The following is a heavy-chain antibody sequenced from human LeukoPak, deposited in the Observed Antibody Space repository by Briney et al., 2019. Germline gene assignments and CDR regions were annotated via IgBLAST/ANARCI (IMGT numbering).Heavy chain of an antibody. J-gene: IGHJ3*02. D-gene: IGHD2-21*02. CDR1: GFTFSSYA. CDR2: ISGSGGST. V-gene: IGHV3-23*01. Sequence: PGGSLRLSCAASGFTFSSYATSWVRQAPGKGLEWVSAISGSGGSTYYADSVKGRFTISRDNSKNTPYLQMNSLRAEDTAVYYCARVKISVVTADDAFDIWGQGTMVTVSS. CDR3: ARVKISVVTADDAFDI.